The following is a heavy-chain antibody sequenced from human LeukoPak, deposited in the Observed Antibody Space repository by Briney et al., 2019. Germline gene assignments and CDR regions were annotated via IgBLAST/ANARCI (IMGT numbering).Heavy chain of an antibody. J-gene: IGHJ4*02. CDR2: IFQDGNT. CDR3: ARRYCNSGICYFYDY. D-gene: IGHD2-8*01. V-gene: IGHV4-38-2*01. Sequence: PSETLSLTCAVSSGNSWDWIRHPPGKGLEWIGSIFQDGNTYYNPSLKSRVTISLDTSKKHFSLKLISVTAADTAVYYCARRYCNSGICYFYDYWGQGTLVIVSS. CDR1: SGNS.